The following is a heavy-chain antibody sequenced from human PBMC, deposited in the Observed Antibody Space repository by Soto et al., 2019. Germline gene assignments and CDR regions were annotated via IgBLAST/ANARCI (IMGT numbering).Heavy chain of an antibody. Sequence: PGGSLRLSCAAAGVSFSSYRMHWVRQGPGKGLEWVAVISYDGSNKYYADSVKGRFTISRDNSKNTLYLQMNSLRAEDTAVYYCAKDRDIVVVHEFDPWGQGT. CDR3: AKDRDIVVVHEFDP. V-gene: IGHV3-30*18. CDR2: ISYDGSNK. D-gene: IGHD2-2*01. CDR1: GVSFSSYR. J-gene: IGHJ5*02.